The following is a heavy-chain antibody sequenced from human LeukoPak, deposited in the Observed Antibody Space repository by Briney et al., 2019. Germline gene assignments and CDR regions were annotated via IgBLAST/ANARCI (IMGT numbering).Heavy chain of an antibody. Sequence: GGSLRLSCAASGFTFDDYAMHWVRQAPGKGLEWVSLISWDGGSTYYADSVKGRFTISRDNSKNSLYLQMNSLRAEDTALYYCAKDYNRRGYSYGYDYYYYYMDVWGKGTTVTVSS. J-gene: IGHJ6*03. D-gene: IGHD5-18*01. CDR3: AKDYNRRGYSYGYDYYYYYMDV. V-gene: IGHV3-43D*03. CDR2: ISWDGGST. CDR1: GFTFDDYA.